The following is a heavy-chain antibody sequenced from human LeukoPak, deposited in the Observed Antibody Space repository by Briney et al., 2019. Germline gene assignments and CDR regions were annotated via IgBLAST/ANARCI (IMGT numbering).Heavy chain of an antibody. CDR3: ASPRRIAARPLYYYYMDV. D-gene: IGHD6-6*01. Sequence: TVKVSCKASGGTFSSYAISWVRQAPGQGLEWMGGIIPIFGTANYAQKFQGRVTITGDESTSTAYMELSSLRSEDTAVYYCASPRRIAARPLYYYYMDVWGKGNTVTVSS. V-gene: IGHV1-69*13. CDR1: GGTFSSYA. J-gene: IGHJ6*03. CDR2: IIPIFGTA.